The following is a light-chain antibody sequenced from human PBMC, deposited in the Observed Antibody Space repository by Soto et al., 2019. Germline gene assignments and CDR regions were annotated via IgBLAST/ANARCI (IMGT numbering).Light chain of an antibody. CDR1: QSVNDNY. V-gene: IGKV3-20*01. J-gene: IGKJ1*01. Sequence: EIVLTQSPGTLSLSPRERATLSCRSSQSVNDNYLAWYQHKPGQAPRLLIYGASSRAPGIPDRFSGSGSGTEFTLTISRLEPEDFAIYYCQQYAASPRTFGQGTQVEVK. CDR2: GAS. CDR3: QQYAASPRT.